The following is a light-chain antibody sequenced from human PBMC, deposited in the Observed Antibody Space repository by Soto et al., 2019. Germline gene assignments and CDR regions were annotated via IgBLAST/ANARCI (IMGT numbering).Light chain of an antibody. CDR2: GAS. J-gene: IGKJ1*01. CDR3: QQYKNGWT. CDR1: QTVTSGY. Sequence: EIVLTQSPDTLSLSPGERATLSCRASQTVTSGYLAWYQQKTGQAPRLLIYGASTRATGIPAKFSGGGSGTEFTLTISRLQSEDFAIYYCQQYKNGWTFGQGTKVDI. V-gene: IGKV3-20*01.